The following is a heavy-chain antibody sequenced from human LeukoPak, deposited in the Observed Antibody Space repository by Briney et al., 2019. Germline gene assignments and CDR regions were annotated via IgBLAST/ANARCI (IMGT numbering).Heavy chain of an antibody. D-gene: IGHD3-3*01. CDR3: ARGGPAPGPFWSPPRAFDI. CDR2: MNPNSGNT. Sequence: ASVKVSCKASGYTFTSYDINWVRQATGQGLEWMGWMNPNSGNTGYAQKFQGRVTITRNTSISTAYMELSSLRSEDTAAYYCARGGPAPGPFWSPPRAFDIWGQGTMVTVSS. CDR1: GYTFTSYD. V-gene: IGHV1-8*03. J-gene: IGHJ3*02.